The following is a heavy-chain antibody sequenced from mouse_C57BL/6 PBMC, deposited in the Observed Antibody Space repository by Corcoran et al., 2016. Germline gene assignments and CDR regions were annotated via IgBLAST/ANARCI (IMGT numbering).Heavy chain of an antibody. CDR3: ARKGSSNWYFDV. CDR1: GYTFTDYY. J-gene: IGHJ1*03. CDR2: IYPGSGNT. Sequence: QVQLKQSGAELVRPAASVKLSCKASGYTFTDYYINWVKQRPGPGLERIARIYPGSGNTYYNDKFKGKATLTAEKSSSTAYMQLSSLTSEASAVYFVARKGSSNWYFDVWGTGTTVTVSS. D-gene: IGHD1-1*01. V-gene: IGHV1-76*01.